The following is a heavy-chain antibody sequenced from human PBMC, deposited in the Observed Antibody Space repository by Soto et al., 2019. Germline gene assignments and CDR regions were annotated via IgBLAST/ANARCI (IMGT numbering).Heavy chain of an antibody. CDR1: GFPFSRYD. Sequence: GGSLRLSCAASGFPFSRYDMHWVRQAPGKGLEWVAVLWFDGSNEYYADSVQGRFTISRDNSKNTLYLQMDSLRAEDTAVYYCAKVLYASESFDSEEAPYGMDVWGQATTVTVSS. J-gene: IGHJ6*02. V-gene: IGHV3-33*06. CDR3: AKVLYASESFDSEEAPYGMDV. CDR2: LWFDGSNE. D-gene: IGHD3-10*01.